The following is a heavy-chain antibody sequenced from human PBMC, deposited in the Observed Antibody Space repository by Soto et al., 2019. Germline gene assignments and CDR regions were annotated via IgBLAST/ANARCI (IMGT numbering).Heavy chain of an antibody. Sequence: QVQLVQSGAEVKKPGSSVKVSCKASGGAFTNDIITWVRQAPGQGLEWMGRIIPLLDITNYAQKFQGRVTITADKSKSTAYMELNSLISEDTAVYYCARDSPSGSTFSGYDAIDYWGQGTLVTVSS. J-gene: IGHJ4*02. CDR1: GGAFTNDI. CDR3: ARDSPSGSTFSGYDAIDY. CDR2: IIPLLDIT. D-gene: IGHD5-12*01. V-gene: IGHV1-69*08.